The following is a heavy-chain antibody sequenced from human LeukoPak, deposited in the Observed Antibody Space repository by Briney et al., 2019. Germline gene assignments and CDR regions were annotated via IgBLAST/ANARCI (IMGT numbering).Heavy chain of an antibody. J-gene: IGHJ4*02. D-gene: IGHD6-13*01. V-gene: IGHV4-39*07. CDR3: ARDWPIAAAGTVCFDY. CDR1: GGSISSSSYY. Sequence: PSETLSLTCTVSGGSISSSSYYWGWIRQPPGKGLEWIGSIYYSGSTYYNPSLKSRVTISVDTSKNQFSLKLSSVTAADTAVYYCARDWPIAAAGTVCFDYWGQGTLVTVSS. CDR2: IYYSGST.